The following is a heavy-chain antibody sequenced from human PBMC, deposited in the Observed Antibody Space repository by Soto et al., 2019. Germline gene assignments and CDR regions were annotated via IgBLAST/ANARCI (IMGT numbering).Heavy chain of an antibody. Sequence: QVQLVESGGGVVQPGRSLRLSCAASGFTFSSYGMHWVRQAPGKGLEWVAVISYDGSNKYYADSVKGRFTISRDNSKNTLYLQMNSLRAEDTAVYYCPKDPRSQLLPPSYFTYWGKGTLVPVPS. CDR1: GFTFSSYG. V-gene: IGHV3-30*18. CDR2: ISYDGSNK. CDR3: PKDPRSQLLPPSYFTY. D-gene: IGHD2-2*01. J-gene: IGHJ4*02.